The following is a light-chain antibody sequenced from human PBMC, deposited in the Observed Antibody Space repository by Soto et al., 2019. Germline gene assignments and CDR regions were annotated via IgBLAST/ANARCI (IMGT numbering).Light chain of an antibody. V-gene: IGLV7-46*01. CDR1: TGAVTSGHY. CDR3: LVTYSFAFWV. CDR2: DTS. Sequence: QAVVTQEPSLTVSPRGTVTLTCGSSTGAVTSGHYPYWFQQKPGQAPRTLIFDTSKKHSWTPDRFSGSLLGDKAALTLSGAQPEDEAEYYCLVTYSFAFWVFGGGTQLTVL. J-gene: IGLJ3*02.